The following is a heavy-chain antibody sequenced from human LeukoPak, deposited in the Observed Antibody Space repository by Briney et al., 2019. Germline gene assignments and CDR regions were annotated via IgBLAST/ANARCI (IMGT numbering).Heavy chain of an antibody. Sequence: GTSLRLSCEASGSTFISYLIHWVRQAPGKGLEWVSAISGSGGSTYYADSVKGRFTISRDNSKNTLYLQMNSLRAEDTAVYYCAKGVDYGDYVEYFDYWGQGTLVTVSS. V-gene: IGHV3-23*01. D-gene: IGHD4-17*01. J-gene: IGHJ4*02. CDR2: ISGSGGST. CDR1: GSTFISYL. CDR3: AKGVDYGDYVEYFDY.